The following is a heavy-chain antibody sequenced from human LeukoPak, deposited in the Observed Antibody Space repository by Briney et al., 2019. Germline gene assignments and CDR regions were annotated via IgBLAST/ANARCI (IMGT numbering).Heavy chain of an antibody. D-gene: IGHD4-11*01. CDR3: ASNPYSNYDGNWFDP. J-gene: IGHJ5*02. V-gene: IGHV3-23*01. CDR2: ISGSGGST. Sequence: GGSLRLSCAASGFTFSSYAMSWVRQAPGKGLEWVSAISGSGGSTYYAASVKGRFTISRDNSKNTLYLQMNSLRAEDTAVYYCASNPYSNYDGNWFDPWGQGTLVTVSS. CDR1: GFTFSSYA.